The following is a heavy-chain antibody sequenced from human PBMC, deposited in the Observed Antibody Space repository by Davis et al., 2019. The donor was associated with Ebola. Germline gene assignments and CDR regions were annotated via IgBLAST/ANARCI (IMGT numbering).Heavy chain of an antibody. CDR3: ARIEDRYYFDY. CDR1: GGSISSYY. Sequence: PSETLSLTCTVSGGSISSYYWGWIRQPPGKGLEWIGSIYYSGRTYYNPSLKSRVTISVDTSKNQFSLKLSSVTAADTAVFYCARIEDRYYFDYWGRGTLVTVSS. D-gene: IGHD2-21*02. V-gene: IGHV4-39*01. J-gene: IGHJ4*02. CDR2: IYYSGRT.